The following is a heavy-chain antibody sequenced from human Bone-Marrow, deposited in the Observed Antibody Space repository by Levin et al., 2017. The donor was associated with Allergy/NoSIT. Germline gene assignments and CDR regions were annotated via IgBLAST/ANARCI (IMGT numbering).Heavy chain of an antibody. CDR2: IKSKTDGGTT. V-gene: IGHV3-15*01. Sequence: GGSLRLSCAASGFTFSNAWMSWVRQAPGKGLEWVGRIKSKTDGGTTDYAAPVKGRFTISRDDSKNTLYLQMNSLKTEDTAVYYCTTDRYGDYGVLSAFDYWGQGTLVTVSS. D-gene: IGHD4-17*01. J-gene: IGHJ4*02. CDR1: GFTFSNAW. CDR3: TTDRYGDYGVLSAFDY.